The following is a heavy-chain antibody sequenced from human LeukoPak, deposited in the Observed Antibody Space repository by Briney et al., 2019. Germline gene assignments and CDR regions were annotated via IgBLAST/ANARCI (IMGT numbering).Heavy chain of an antibody. J-gene: IGHJ4*02. D-gene: IGHD3-3*01. V-gene: IGHV4-4*07. CDR1: GGSISSYY. CDR3: ARTGVYDFWSGYSFDY. Sequence: SETLSLTCTVSGGSISSYYWSWIRQPAGKGLEWIGRIYTSGSTNYNPSLKSRVTMSVDTSKNQFSLKLSSVTAADTAVYYCARTGVYDFWSGYSFDYWGQGTLVTVSS. CDR2: IYTSGST.